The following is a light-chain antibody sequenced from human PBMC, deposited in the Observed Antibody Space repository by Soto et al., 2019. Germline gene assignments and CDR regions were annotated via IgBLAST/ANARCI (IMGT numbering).Light chain of an antibody. CDR3: QQYNSYPWT. CDR2: DAS. CDR1: QSISSW. J-gene: IGKJ1*01. V-gene: IGKV1-5*01. Sequence: DLQMTPSPSPLSASVGDRVNITCRSSQSISSWLAWYQQKPGKAPKLLIYDASSLESGVPSRFSGSGSGTEFTLTITSLQPDDFATYYCQQYNSYPWTFGQGTKVDI.